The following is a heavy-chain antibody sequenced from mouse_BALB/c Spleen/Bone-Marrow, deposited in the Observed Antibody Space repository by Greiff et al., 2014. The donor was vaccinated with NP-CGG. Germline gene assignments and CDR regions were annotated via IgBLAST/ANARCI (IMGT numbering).Heavy chain of an antibody. CDR2: IYPYNGGT. J-gene: IGHJ2*01. CDR1: GYTFTDYN. V-gene: IGHV1S29*02. Sequence: VQLQQPGPELVKPGASVKISCKASGYTFTDYNMHWVKQSHGKSLEWIGYIYPYNGGTDYNQKFKSKATLTVDNSSSTAYMELRSLTSEDSAVYYCARLRRDYWGQGTTLTVSS. CDR3: ARLRRDY.